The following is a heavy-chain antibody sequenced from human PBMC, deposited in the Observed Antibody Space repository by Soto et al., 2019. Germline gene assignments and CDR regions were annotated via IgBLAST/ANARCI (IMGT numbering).Heavy chain of an antibody. Sequence: EVQLVESGGGLVKPGGSLRLSCAASGFTFSSYSMYWVRQAPGKGLEWVSSISSSSSYIYYADSVKGRFTISRDNAKNSLYLQMNSLRAEDTAVYYCARVSNYYDSSGYHGGMDVWGQGTTVTVSS. D-gene: IGHD3-22*01. CDR1: GFTFSSYS. CDR2: ISSSSSYI. CDR3: ARVSNYYDSSGYHGGMDV. V-gene: IGHV3-21*01. J-gene: IGHJ6*02.